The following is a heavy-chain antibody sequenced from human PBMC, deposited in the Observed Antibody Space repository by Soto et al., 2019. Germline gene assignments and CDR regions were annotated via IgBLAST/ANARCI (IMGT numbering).Heavy chain of an antibody. Sequence: SETLSLTCTVSGGSISSGDYYWSWIRQHPGKGLEWIGYIYYSGSTYYNPSLKSRVTISVDTSKNQFSLKLSSVTAADTAVYYCAIGPYGDYGWGFDPWGQGTLVTVSS. CDR2: IYYSGST. J-gene: IGHJ5*02. CDR3: AIGPYGDYGWGFDP. CDR1: GGSISSGDYY. V-gene: IGHV4-31*03. D-gene: IGHD4-17*01.